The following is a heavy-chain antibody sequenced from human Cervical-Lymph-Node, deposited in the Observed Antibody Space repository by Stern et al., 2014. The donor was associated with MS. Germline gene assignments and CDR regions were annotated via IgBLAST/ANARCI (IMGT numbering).Heavy chain of an antibody. D-gene: IGHD1-26*01. Sequence: VQLVESGGGVVQPGRSLRLSCAASGFTFSSYGMHWVRQAPGKGLAWVAVISYDGSNKYYADSVKGRFTISRDNSKNTLYLQMNSLRAEDTAVYYCAKDGSGSSFDYWGQGTLVTVSS. J-gene: IGHJ4*02. CDR2: ISYDGSNK. CDR1: GFTFSSYG. CDR3: AKDGSGSSFDY. V-gene: IGHV3-30*18.